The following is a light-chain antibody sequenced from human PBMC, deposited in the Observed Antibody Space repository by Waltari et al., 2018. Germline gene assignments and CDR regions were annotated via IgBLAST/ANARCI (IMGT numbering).Light chain of an antibody. J-gene: IGLJ1*01. CDR3: CSYYSSTTFYV. CDR1: SSDIGSYNL. V-gene: IGLV2-23*01. CDR2: EDT. Sequence: QSALTQPASVSGSPGQSITISCTGTSSDIGSYNLVSWYQQHPDKAPQLMIYEDTKRPSGVSNRFSGSQSGNTASLTISGLQAEDEADYYCCSYYSSTTFYVFGSGTKVTVL.